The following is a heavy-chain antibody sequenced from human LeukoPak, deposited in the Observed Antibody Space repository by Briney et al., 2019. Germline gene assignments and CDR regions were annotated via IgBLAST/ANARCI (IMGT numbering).Heavy chain of an antibody. Sequence: GGSLRLSCAASGFTFSSYSMNWVRQAPGKGLEWVSSISSSGTYVYYADSVKGRFTISRDNSKNTLYLQMNSLRAEDTAVYYCARYSSGFLDSWGQGTLVTVSS. D-gene: IGHD6-19*01. CDR2: ISSSGTYV. CDR1: GFTFSSYS. J-gene: IGHJ4*02. V-gene: IGHV3-21*01. CDR3: ARYSSGFLDS.